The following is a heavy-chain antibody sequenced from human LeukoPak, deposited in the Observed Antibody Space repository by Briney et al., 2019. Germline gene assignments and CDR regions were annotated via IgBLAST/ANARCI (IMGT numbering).Heavy chain of an antibody. CDR3: ARGPKLGYCANGLCSQYFQD. CDR2: TQWNGGIV. J-gene: IGHJ1*01. D-gene: IGHD2-8*01. CDR1: GFTFDDYG. Sequence: PGGSLRLSCAASGFTFDDYGMNWVRQAPGKGLEWVSGTQWNGGIVGYAESVKGRFTIYRDNARNSLYLRMAGLRAEDTALYYCARGPKLGYCANGLCSQYFQDWGQGTLVTVSS. V-gene: IGHV3-20*04.